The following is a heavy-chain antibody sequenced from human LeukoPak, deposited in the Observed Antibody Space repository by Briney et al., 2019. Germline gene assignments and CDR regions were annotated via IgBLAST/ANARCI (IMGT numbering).Heavy chain of an antibody. CDR2: INRNGNT. V-gene: IGHV4-34*01. CDR1: DEPFSGYY. D-gene: IGHD2-2*01. CDR3: ARRNRVVTSAAGRLYYHYYMDV. Sequence: SETLSLTCAISDEPFSGYYWGWIRQPPGKGLELIGEINRNGNTDYNPSLKSRVSMSIDTSKNQFSLKLISVTAADTAVYYCARRNRVVTSAAGRLYYHYYMDVWGNGATVTVSS. J-gene: IGHJ6*03.